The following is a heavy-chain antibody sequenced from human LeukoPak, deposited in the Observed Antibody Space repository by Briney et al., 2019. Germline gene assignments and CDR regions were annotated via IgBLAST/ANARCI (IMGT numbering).Heavy chain of an antibody. Sequence: ASVKVSCKASGYTFTGYYMHWVRQAPGQGLEWMGWINPNSGGTNYAQKFQGRVTMTRNTSISTAYMELSSLRSEDTAVYYCARGFNYYDSSGYCFDYWGQGTLVTVSS. CDR2: INPNSGGT. V-gene: IGHV1-2*02. CDR3: ARGFNYYDSSGYCFDY. CDR1: GYTFTGYY. J-gene: IGHJ4*02. D-gene: IGHD3-22*01.